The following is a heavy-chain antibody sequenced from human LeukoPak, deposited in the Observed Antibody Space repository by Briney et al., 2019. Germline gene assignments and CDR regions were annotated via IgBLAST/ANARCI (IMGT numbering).Heavy chain of an antibody. Sequence: GGSLRLSCAASGFTFSSYAMHWVRQAPGKGLEWVAVISYDGSNKYYADSVKGRFTISRDNSKNTLSLQMNSLRGEDTAVYYCARGSGYDFSYWGQGTQVIVSS. V-gene: IGHV3-30*01. CDR3: ARGSGYDFSY. CDR1: GFTFSSYA. CDR2: ISYDGSNK. J-gene: IGHJ4*02. D-gene: IGHD5-12*01.